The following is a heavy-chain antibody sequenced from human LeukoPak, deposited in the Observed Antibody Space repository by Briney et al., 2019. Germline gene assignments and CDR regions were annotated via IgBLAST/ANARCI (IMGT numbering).Heavy chain of an antibody. CDR2: IIPIFGTA. V-gene: IGHV1-69*13. CDR3: AIGSTGESNGPLDY. CDR1: GGTFSSYA. D-gene: IGHD3-16*01. J-gene: IGHJ4*02. Sequence: ASVKVSLKASGGTFSSYAISWVRQAPGQGLEWMGGIIPIFGTANHAQKFQGRVTITADESTSTAYMELSSLRSEDTAVYYCAIGSTGESNGPLDYWGQGTLVTVSS.